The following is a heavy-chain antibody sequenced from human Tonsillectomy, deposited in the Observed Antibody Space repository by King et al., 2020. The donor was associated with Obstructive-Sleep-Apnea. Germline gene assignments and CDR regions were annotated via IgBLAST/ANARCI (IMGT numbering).Heavy chain of an antibody. J-gene: IGHJ4*02. CDR2: ISWNSATK. D-gene: IGHD6-19*01. CDR3: AKDNTTSGWSGVFDY. Sequence: VQLVQSGGGLVQPGRSLRLSCAASGFTFDNYGVHWVRQAPGKGLEWVSGISWNSATKGYADSVKGRFTISRDNAKNSLFLLMNSLRPEDTALYYCAKDNTTSGWSGVFDYWGRGTLVTVSS. V-gene: IGHV3-9*01. CDR1: GFTFDNYG.